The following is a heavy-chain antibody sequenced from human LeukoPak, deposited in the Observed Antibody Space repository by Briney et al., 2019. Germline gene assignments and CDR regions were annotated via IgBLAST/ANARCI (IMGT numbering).Heavy chain of an antibody. CDR2: ISYDGSNK. CDR3: AKDRGSSIYDGFTWFDP. V-gene: IGHV3-30-3*01. J-gene: IGHJ5*02. D-gene: IGHD6-13*01. Sequence: GGSLRLSCAASGFTFSSYAMHWVRQAPGKGLEWVAVISYDGSNKYYADSVKGRFTISRDNSNNTQFLQMNNLRAEDTAVYYCAKDRGSSIYDGFTWFDPWGQGALVTVSS. CDR1: GFTFSSYA.